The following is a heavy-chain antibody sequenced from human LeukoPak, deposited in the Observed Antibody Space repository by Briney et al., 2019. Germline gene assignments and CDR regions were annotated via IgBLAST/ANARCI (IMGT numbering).Heavy chain of an antibody. Sequence: ASVKVSCNTSGYTFTGYYMHWVRQAPGQGLEWMGRINPNSGGTNYAQKFQGRVTMTRNTSISTAYMELSSLTSEDTAVYYCARDGRVELYYASGSYEYWGQGTLVTVSS. CDR3: ARDGRVELYYASGSYEY. D-gene: IGHD3-10*01. CDR1: GYTFTGYY. J-gene: IGHJ4*02. V-gene: IGHV1-2*02. CDR2: INPNSGGT.